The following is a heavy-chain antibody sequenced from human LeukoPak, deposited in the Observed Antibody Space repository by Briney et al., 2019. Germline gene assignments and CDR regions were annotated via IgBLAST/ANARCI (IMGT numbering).Heavy chain of an antibody. J-gene: IGHJ5*02. CDR2: INPGGGST. CDR1: RYTFTSYY. Sequence: GASVKDSCKASRYTFTSYYMHWVRQAPGQGLEWMGIINPGGGSTSYAQKFQGRVTMTRDTSASTIYMELSSLRSEDTAVYSCARECTAASGTSGSRWFDPWGQGTLVTVSS. CDR3: ARECTAASGTSGSRWFDP. D-gene: IGHD6-13*01. V-gene: IGHV1-46*03.